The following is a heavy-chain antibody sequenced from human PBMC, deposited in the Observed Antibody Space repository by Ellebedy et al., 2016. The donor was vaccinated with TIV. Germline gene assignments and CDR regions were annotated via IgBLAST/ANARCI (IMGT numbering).Heavy chain of an antibody. Sequence: AASVKVSCKASGYTFTSYGISWVRQAPGQGLEWMGGIIPIFGTANYAQKFQGRVTITADESTSTAYMELSSLRSEDTAVYYCAREGRGAVAGPGNYWGQGTLVTVSS. D-gene: IGHD6-19*01. CDR2: IIPIFGTA. CDR1: GYTFTSYG. CDR3: AREGRGAVAGPGNY. V-gene: IGHV1-69*13. J-gene: IGHJ4*02.